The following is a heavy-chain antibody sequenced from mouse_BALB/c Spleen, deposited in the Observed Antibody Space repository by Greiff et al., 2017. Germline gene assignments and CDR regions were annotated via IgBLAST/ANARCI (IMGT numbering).Heavy chain of an antibody. CDR1: GYSITSGYY. D-gene: IGHD4-1*01. CDR3: AKNWDAYYYAMDY. J-gene: IGHJ4*01. Sequence: EVQLVESGPGLVKPSQSLSLTCSVTGYSITSGYYWNWIRQFPGNKLEWMGYISYDGSNNYNPSLKNRISITRDTSKNQFFLKLNSVTTEDTATYYCAKNWDAYYYAMDYWGQGTSVTVSS. V-gene: IGHV3-6*02. CDR2: ISYDGSN.